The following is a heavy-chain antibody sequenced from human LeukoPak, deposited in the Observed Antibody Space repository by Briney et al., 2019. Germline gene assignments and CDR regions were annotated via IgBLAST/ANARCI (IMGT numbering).Heavy chain of an antibody. CDR1: GFTVSSNY. V-gene: IGHV3-53*05. J-gene: IGHJ6*03. CDR3: AKDTRHDYGGNSGYYYYYMDV. CDR2: IYSGGST. Sequence: GGSLRLSCAASGFTVSSNYMSWVRQAPGKGLEWVSVIYSGGSTYYADSVKGRLTISRDNSKNSLYLQMNSLRAEDTALYYCAKDTRHDYGGNSGYYYYYMDVWGKGTTVTVSS. D-gene: IGHD4-23*01.